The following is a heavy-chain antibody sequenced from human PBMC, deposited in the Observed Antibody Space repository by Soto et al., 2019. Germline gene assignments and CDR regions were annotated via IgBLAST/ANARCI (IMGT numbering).Heavy chain of an antibody. Sequence: QVQLVQSGAEVKKPGSSVKVSCKASGGTFSSYDISWVRQAPGQGLEWMGGIIPIFGTANYAQKFQGRVTITADKSTSTAYMELSSLRAEDTAVYYCARVGVAAPNHDAFDIWGQGTMVTVSS. CDR2: IIPIFGTA. CDR1: GGTFSSYD. D-gene: IGHD2-15*01. V-gene: IGHV1-69*06. J-gene: IGHJ3*02. CDR3: ARVGVAAPNHDAFDI.